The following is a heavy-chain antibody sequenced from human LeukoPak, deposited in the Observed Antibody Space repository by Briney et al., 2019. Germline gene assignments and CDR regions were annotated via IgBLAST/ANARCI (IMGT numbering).Heavy chain of an antibody. D-gene: IGHD3-10*01. CDR2: INPNSGGT. V-gene: IGHV1-2*02. CDR3: ARGRKRGPQSGFYYYYYMDV. J-gene: IGHJ6*03. Sequence: ASVKVSCKASGYTFTGYYMHWVRQAPGQGLEWMGWINPNSGGTNYARKFQGRVTMTRDTSISTAYMELSRLRSDDTAVYYCARGRKRGPQSGFYYYYYMDVWGKGTTVTISS. CDR1: GYTFTGYY.